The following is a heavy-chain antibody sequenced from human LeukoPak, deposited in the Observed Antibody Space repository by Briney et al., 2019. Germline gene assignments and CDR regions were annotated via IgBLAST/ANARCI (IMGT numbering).Heavy chain of an antibody. CDR1: GXSISGDH. V-gene: IGHV4-59*08. Sequence: SETLSLTCTVSGXSISGDHWNWIRQPPGKGLEWIGYIYYSGNTNYNPSLKSRVTISVDTSKNQFSLKLSSVTAADTAVYYCARRNDFDIWGQGTMVTVSS. J-gene: IGHJ3*02. CDR2: IYYSGNT. CDR3: ARRNDFDI.